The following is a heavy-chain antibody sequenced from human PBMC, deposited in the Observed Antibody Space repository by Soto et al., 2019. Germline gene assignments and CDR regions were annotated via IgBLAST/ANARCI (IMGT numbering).Heavy chain of an antibody. CDR2: IFYSGST. Sequence: NPSETLYLTCTVSGGSISSSSYYWGWIRQPPGKGLEWIGSIFYSGSTYYNPSLKSRVTISVDTSKNQFSLKLSSVTAADTAVYYCARVVVVIPPGYYYAMDVWGQGTTVTVSS. D-gene: IGHD3-22*01. CDR3: ARVVVVIPPGYYYAMDV. V-gene: IGHV4-39*01. CDR1: GGSISSSSYY. J-gene: IGHJ6*02.